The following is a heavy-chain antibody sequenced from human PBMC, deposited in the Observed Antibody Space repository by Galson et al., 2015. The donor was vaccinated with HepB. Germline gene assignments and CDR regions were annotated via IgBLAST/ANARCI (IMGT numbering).Heavy chain of an antibody. CDR1: GYTFTSYA. J-gene: IGHJ3*02. CDR3: ASRAAAGTSGAFDI. V-gene: IGHV1-3*01. CDR2: INAGNGNT. Sequence: SVKVSCKASGYTFTSYAMHWVRQAPGQRLGWMGWINAGNGNTKYSQKFQGRVTITRDTSASTAYMELSSLRSEDTAVYYCASRAAAGTSGAFDIWGQGTMVTVSS. D-gene: IGHD6-13*01.